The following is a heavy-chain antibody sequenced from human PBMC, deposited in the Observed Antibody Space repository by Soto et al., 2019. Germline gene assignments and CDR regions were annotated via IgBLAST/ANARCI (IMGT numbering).Heavy chain of an antibody. CDR3: ARRGLQNWFDP. CDR1: EYTICRCA. J-gene: IGHJ5*02. V-gene: IGHV3-33*01. Sequence: PGGSLSLCCPASEYTICRCAPHRDKQAQGKGVEWVAVIWYDGSNKYYADSVKGRFTISRDNSKNTLYLQMNSLRAEDTAVYYCARRGLQNWFDPWGQGTLVTVSS. CDR2: IWYDGSNK.